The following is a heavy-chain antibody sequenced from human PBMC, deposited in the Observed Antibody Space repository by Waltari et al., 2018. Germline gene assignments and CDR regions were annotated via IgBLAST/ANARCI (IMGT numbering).Heavy chain of an antibody. CDR3: AIFDSGSDAFDI. CDR1: GGSISSYY. CDR2: IYYSGST. J-gene: IGHJ3*02. V-gene: IGHV4-59*01. D-gene: IGHD3-22*01. Sequence: QVQLQESGPGLVTPSETLSLTCTVSGGSISSYYWSWIRQPPGKGLEWIGYIYYSGSTNYNPSLKSRVTISVDTSKNQFSLKLSSVTAADTAVYYCAIFDSGSDAFDIWGQGTMVTVSS.